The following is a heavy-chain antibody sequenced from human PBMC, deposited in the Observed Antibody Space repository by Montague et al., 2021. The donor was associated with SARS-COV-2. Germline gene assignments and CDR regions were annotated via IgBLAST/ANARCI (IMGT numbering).Heavy chain of an antibody. CDR2: TYNSDST. V-gene: IGHV4-30-4*01. CDR1: GGSISSGDYY. D-gene: IGHD2-8*02. J-gene: IGHJ4*02. CDR3: ARIGGRSGGY. Sequence: SETLSLTCTVSGGSISSGDYYWNWIRQPPGKGLEWIGYTYNSDSTNYNPSLKSRVSISVDTSKNQLSLRLSSVTAADTAVYYCARIGGRSGGYWGQGTLVTVSS.